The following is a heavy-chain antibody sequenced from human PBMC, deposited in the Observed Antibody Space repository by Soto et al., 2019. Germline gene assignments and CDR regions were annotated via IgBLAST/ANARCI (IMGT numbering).Heavy chain of an antibody. CDR2: FSGSAGTT. CDR1: GFSIGGYA. J-gene: IGHJ4*02. Sequence: HPGGSLRLSCAASGFSIGGYAMNWVRQAPEKGLEWVSAFSGSAGTTYYADSVKGRFTVSRDNSKNTLYLQMNSLRANDTAVYYCARHCPDIVAAITWGYYFDYWGQGTLVTVSS. V-gene: IGHV3-23*01. D-gene: IGHD5-12*01. CDR3: ARHCPDIVAAITWGYYFDY.